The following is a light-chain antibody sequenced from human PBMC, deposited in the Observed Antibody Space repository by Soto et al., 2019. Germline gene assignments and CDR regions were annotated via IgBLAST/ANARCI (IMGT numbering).Light chain of an antibody. V-gene: IGLV2-11*01. Sequence: QSALTQPRSVSGSPGQSVTISCTGTSSDVGGYNYVSWYQQHPGKAPKLMIYDVSKRPSGVPDRFSGSKSGNTASLTISGLHAVDEADYYCCSYAGSYYVFGTWTKITVL. CDR1: SSDVGGYNY. CDR3: CSYAGSYYV. CDR2: DVS. J-gene: IGLJ1*01.